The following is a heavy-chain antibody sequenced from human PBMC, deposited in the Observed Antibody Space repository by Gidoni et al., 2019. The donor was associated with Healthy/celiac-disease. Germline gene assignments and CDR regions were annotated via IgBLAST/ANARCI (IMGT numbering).Heavy chain of an antibody. Sequence: EVQLVESGGGWVQPGGSLRLSCEASGYTVLSNYMSWVRRAPGKGLEWVSFISSGGSTYDAVSVKGTFTISRDNSKTPLYLQMTSLRAEDTAVYYCARTTYDSSGYYLAYWGQGTLVTVSS. CDR3: ARTTYDSSGYYLAY. CDR1: GYTVLSNY. D-gene: IGHD3-22*01. CDR2: ISSGGST. J-gene: IGHJ4*02. V-gene: IGHV3-66*01.